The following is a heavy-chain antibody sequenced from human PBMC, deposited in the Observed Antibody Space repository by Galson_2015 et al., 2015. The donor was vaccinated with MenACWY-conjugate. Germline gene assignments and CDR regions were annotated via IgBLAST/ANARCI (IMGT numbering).Heavy chain of an antibody. CDR1: RLSFRTYN. CDR2: ISSTSTTI. V-gene: IGHV3-48*02. Sequence: SLRLSCAASRLSFRTYNMNWVRQAPGKGLEWVSYISSTSTTIYYADSVKGRFTISRDNAKNSLYLQMNSLRDEDTAVYYCARDYGSATYYMGWFDPWGQGTLVTVSS. CDR3: ARDYGSATYYMGWFDP. D-gene: IGHD3-10*01. J-gene: IGHJ5*02.